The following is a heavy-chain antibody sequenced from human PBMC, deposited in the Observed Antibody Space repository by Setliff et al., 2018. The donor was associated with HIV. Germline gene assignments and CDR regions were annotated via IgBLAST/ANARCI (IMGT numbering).Heavy chain of an antibody. D-gene: IGHD3-22*01. Sequence: SETLSLTCTVSGGSISIGGYYWGWIRQHPGKGLEWIGYIYHNGSTYYNPSLKSRVIISVDTSKNQFSLKLSSVTAADTAVYYCARERVDSRLWGYLDYWGQGRLVTVSS. CDR3: ARERVDSRLWGYLDY. CDR1: GGSISIGGYY. CDR2: IYHNGST. J-gene: IGHJ4*02. V-gene: IGHV4-31*03.